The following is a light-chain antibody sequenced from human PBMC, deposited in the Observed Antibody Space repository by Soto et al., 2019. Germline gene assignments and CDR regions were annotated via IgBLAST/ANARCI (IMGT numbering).Light chain of an antibody. Sequence: QSALTQPRSVSGSPGQSVTISCTGTSSDVGGYDYVSWYQQHPGKAPKLMIYDVSKRPSGVPDRFSGSKSGNTASLSISGLQAEDESDYYCCSYAGSYTWVFGGGTNVTV. CDR2: DVS. J-gene: IGLJ3*02. CDR3: CSYAGSYTWV. V-gene: IGLV2-11*01. CDR1: SSDVGGYDY.